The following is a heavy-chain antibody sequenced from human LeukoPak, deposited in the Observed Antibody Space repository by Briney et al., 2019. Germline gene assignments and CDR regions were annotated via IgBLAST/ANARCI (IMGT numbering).Heavy chain of an antibody. D-gene: IGHD2-2*01. V-gene: IGHV4-30-2*01. CDR1: GGSISSGGYS. Sequence: PSETLSLTCAVSGGSISSGGYSWSWIRQPPGKGLEWIGYIYHSGSTYYNPSLKSRVTISVDRSKNQFSLKLSSVTAADTAVYYCARAFPLGYCSSTSCQALDYWGQGTLVTVSS. CDR3: ARAFPLGYCSSTSCQALDY. J-gene: IGHJ4*02. CDR2: IYHSGST.